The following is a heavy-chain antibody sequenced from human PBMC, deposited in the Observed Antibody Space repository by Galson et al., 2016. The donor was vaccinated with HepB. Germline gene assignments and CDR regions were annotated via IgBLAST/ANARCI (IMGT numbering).Heavy chain of an antibody. CDR1: GFTFSNYV. CDR3: ATDSSAYGWYFDY. Sequence: SLRLSCAASGFTFSNYVMTWVRQAPGEGLEWVSAISVSGDRTYYADSLKGRFTISRDNSKNTLYLEMNSLRAEDTAVYYCATDSSAYGWYFDYWGQGTLVTVSS. V-gene: IGHV3-23*01. J-gene: IGHJ4*02. D-gene: IGHD3-22*01. CDR2: ISVSGDRT.